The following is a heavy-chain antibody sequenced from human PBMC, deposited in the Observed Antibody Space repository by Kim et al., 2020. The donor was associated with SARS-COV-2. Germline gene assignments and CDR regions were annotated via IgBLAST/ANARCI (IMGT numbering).Heavy chain of an antibody. J-gene: IGHJ4*02. D-gene: IGHD3-10*01. CDR3: ARGLGSGSYYGF. V-gene: IGHV4-34*01. Sequence: YNPSLKRRVTISVDTSKNEFSLKLSSVTAADTAVYYCARGLGSGSYYGFWGQGTLVTVSS.